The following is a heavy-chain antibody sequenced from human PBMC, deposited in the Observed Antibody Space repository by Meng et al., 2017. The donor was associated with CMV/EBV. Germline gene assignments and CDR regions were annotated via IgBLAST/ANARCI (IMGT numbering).Heavy chain of an antibody. CDR3: AHSVKDFGVNHYFDS. V-gene: IGHV2-5*01. Sequence: SCFSFATCGMGLRWIRPPPGQALDCLALISWNADKQYSPSMKSRLTITKNASKNRVVLTMTNMDPVDTAPYYCAHSVKDFGVNHYFDSWGQGTLVTVSS. D-gene: IGHD3-3*01. J-gene: IGHJ4*02. CDR2: ISWNADK. CDR1: CFSFATCGMG.